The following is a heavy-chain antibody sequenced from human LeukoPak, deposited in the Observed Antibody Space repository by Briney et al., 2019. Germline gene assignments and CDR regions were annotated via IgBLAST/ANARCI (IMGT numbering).Heavy chain of an antibody. CDR2: IHYSGST. Sequence: SETLSLTCAVSGYSISSGYYWSWIRQPPGKGLEWIGLIHYSGSTTYNPSLKSRVTISIDTSKNQFSLHLSSVTGADTAVYYCARDIREVGESHYFDYWGQGALVTVTS. V-gene: IGHV4-61*01. J-gene: IGHJ4*02. D-gene: IGHD1-26*01. CDR1: GYSISSGYY. CDR3: ARDIREVGESHYFDY.